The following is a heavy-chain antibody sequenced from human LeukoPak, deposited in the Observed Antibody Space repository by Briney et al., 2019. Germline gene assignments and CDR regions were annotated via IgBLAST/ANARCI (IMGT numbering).Heavy chain of an antibody. V-gene: IGHV3-33*01. CDR3: ARGSSPPDYFDY. J-gene: IGHJ4*02. CDR2: IWYDGSNK. Sequence: GGSLRLSCAASGFTFSSYGMLWVRQAPGKGLEWVAVIWYDGSNKYYADSVKGRFTISRDNSKNTLYLQMNSLRAEDTAVYYCARGSSPPDYFDYWGQGTLVTVSS. D-gene: IGHD6-13*01. CDR1: GFTFSSYG.